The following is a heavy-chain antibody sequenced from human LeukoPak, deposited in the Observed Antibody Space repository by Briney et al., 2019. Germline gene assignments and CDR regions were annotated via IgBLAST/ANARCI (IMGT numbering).Heavy chain of an antibody. D-gene: IGHD3-22*01. J-gene: IGHJ4*02. CDR1: GYTFTSYA. V-gene: IGHV1-69*05. Sequence: SVKVSCKASGYTFTSYAISWVRQAPGQGLEWMGGIIPIFGTANYAQKFQGRVTITTDESTSTAYMELSSLRSEDTAVYYCARDWSRSSGFFGPPANWGQGTLVTVSS. CDR3: ARDWSRSSGFFGPPAN. CDR2: IIPIFGTA.